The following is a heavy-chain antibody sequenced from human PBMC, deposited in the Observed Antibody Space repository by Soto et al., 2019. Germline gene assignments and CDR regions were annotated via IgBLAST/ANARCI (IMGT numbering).Heavy chain of an antibody. J-gene: IGHJ6*02. D-gene: IGHD6-6*01. V-gene: IGHV2-5*02. Sequence: QITLKESGPTLVKPTQTLTLTCTVSGFSLSTRGMGVGWIRQPPGKALEWLALIYWDDDKRYSPSLKSRLTLTKDTSKNQVVLTMPNVDPVDTGTYYCARDSSGYYGMDVWGQGTTVTVSS. CDR3: ARDSSGYYGMDV. CDR1: GFSLSTRGMG. CDR2: IYWDDDK.